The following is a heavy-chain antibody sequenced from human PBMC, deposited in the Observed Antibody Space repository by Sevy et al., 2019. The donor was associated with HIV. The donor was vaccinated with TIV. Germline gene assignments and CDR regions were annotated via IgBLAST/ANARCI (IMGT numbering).Heavy chain of an antibody. CDR2: ITXDGTNK. CDR1: GFSFTAYA. V-gene: IGHV3-30*18. Sequence: GGSLRLSCAASGFSFTAYAIHWVRQAPGKXLEWLAVITXDGTNKFYADSVKGRFTVSRDNSRNTLSLQMDSLSTEDTAIYYCAKAGDLGPFDFWGLGTRVTVSS. CDR3: AKAGDLGPFDF. D-gene: IGHD3-16*01. J-gene: IGHJ4*02.